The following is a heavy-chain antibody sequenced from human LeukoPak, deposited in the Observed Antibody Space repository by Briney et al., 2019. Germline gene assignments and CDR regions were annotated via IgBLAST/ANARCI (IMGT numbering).Heavy chain of an antibody. D-gene: IGHD2-15*01. Sequence: SETLSLTCTVSGGSISSSSYYWGWIRQPPGKGLEWIGSMYSSGSTYYNPSLKSRVTISVDTSKNQFSLKLSSVTAADTAVYYCARVCGGYCSGGTCYYCYMDVWGKGTTVSVSS. J-gene: IGHJ6*03. V-gene: IGHV4-39*07. CDR2: MYSSGST. CDR1: GGSISSSSYY. CDR3: ARVCGGYCSGGTCYYCYMDV.